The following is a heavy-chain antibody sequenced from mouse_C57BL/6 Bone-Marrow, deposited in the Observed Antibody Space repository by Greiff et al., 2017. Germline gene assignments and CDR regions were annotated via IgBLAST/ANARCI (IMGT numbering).Heavy chain of an antibody. CDR3: GRRDWYWCFDV. V-gene: IGHV5-15*01. D-gene: IGHD4-1*01. CDR1: GFTFSDYG. CDR2: ISNLAYSI. J-gene: IGHJ1*03. Sequence: EVKLMESGGGLVQPGGSLKLSCAASGFTFSDYGMAWVRQAPRKGPEWVAFISNLAYSIYYADTVTGRFTISRENAKNTLYLEMSSLRSEDTAMYYCGRRDWYWCFDVWGTGTTVTVSS.